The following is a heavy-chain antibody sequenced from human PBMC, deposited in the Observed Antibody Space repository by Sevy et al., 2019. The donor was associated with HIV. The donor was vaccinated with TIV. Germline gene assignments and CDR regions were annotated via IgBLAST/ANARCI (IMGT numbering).Heavy chain of an antibody. CDR2: IYYSGST. CDR1: GGSISSYY. CDR3: ARVVTIFGVVILDV. Sequence: SETLSLTCTVSGGSISSYYWSWIRQTPGKGLEWIGYIYYSGSTNYNPSLKSRVTISVDTSKNQFSLKLSSVTAADTAVYYCARVVTIFGVVILDVWGQGTTVTVSS. D-gene: IGHD3-3*01. J-gene: IGHJ6*02. V-gene: IGHV4-59*01.